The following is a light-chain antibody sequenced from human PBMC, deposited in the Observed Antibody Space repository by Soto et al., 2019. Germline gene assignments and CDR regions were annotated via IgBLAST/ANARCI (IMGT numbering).Light chain of an antibody. J-gene: IGLJ2*01. Sequence: QSALTQPASVSGSPGQSITISCTGTSSDIGGYNYVSWYHHHPGKAPKLIIHNVSNRPSGVSNRFSGSKSGSTAALTVSCLHAEDEADYYCTAYSRSSTLVIFGGGTKVTV. CDR3: TAYSRSSTLVI. CDR2: NVS. V-gene: IGLV2-14*03. CDR1: SSDIGGYNY.